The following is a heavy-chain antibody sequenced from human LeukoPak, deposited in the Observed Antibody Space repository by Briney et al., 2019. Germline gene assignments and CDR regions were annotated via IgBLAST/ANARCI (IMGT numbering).Heavy chain of an antibody. Sequence: ASVKVSCKASGYTFTGYYMHWVRQAPGQGLEWMGWINPNSGGTNYAQKFQGRVTMTRDTSISTAYMELSRLRSDDTVVYYCAEGSYSSSSIDYWGQGTLVTVSS. V-gene: IGHV1-2*02. CDR3: AEGSYSSSSIDY. CDR2: INPNSGGT. CDR1: GYTFTGYY. D-gene: IGHD6-6*01. J-gene: IGHJ4*02.